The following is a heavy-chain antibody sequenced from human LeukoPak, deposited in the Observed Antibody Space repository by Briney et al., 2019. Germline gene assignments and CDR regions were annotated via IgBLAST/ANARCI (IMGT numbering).Heavy chain of an antibody. CDR1: GGSISSSSYY. CDR3: ARVRAYCGGDCYPYYFDY. D-gene: IGHD2-21*02. V-gene: IGHV4-39*07. CDR2: IYYSGST. J-gene: IGHJ4*02. Sequence: SETLSLTFTVSGGSISSSSYYWGWIRQPPGKGLEWIGSIYYSGSTYYNPSLKSRVTISVDTSKNQFSLKLSSVTAADTAVYYCARVRAYCGGDCYPYYFDYWGQGTLVTVSS.